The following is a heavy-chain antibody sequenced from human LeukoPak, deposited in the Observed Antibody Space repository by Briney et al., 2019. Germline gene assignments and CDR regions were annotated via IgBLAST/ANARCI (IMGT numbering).Heavy chain of an antibody. J-gene: IGHJ4*02. V-gene: IGHV4-31*03. CDR2: IYYSGST. CDR1: GGSISSVDYY. D-gene: IGHD3-22*01. Sequence: PSQTLSLTCTVSGGSISSVDYYWSWIRQHPGKGLEWIGYIYYSGSTYYNPSLKSRVTISVDTSKNQFSLKLSSVTAADTAVYYCASNFNYYDSSGYRYWGQGTLVTVSS. CDR3: ASNFNYYDSSGYRY.